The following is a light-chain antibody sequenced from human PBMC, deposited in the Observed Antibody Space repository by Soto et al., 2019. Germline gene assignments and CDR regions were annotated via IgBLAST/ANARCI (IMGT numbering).Light chain of an antibody. CDR2: GAS. CDR3: QQYHNWPPQYT. CDR1: QTVASN. Sequence: ERVMTQSPATLSVSPGERATLACRASQTVASNVAWYQHKPGQAPRLLIHGASTRATGVPARFSGTGSGTEFTLTISSLQSDDFAVYYCQQYHNWPPQYTFGQGTKLQIK. J-gene: IGKJ2*01. V-gene: IGKV3-15*01.